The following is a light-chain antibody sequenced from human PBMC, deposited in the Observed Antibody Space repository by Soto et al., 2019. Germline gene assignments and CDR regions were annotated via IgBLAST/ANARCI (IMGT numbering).Light chain of an antibody. J-gene: IGLJ1*01. CDR1: SSNIGGNS. CDR3: SSKRDSSTLFV. CDR2: EVT. V-gene: IGLV2-14*01. Sequence: QSVLTQPPSVSAAPGQKVTISCSGSSSNIGGNSVSWYQQLPGTAPKLLIYEVTNRPSGVSDRFSGSKSGNTASLTISGLQAEDEADYYCSSKRDSSTLFVFGTGTKVTVL.